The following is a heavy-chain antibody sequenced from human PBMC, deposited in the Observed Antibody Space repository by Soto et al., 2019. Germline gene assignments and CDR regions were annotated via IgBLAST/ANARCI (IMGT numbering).Heavy chain of an antibody. J-gene: IGHJ4*02. D-gene: IGHD1-26*01. Sequence: GASVKVSCKASGFTFTGHYIHWVRQAPGQGLEWMGEIGPESGATRYAQRFQGRVTMTRDMSITTVYMELNNLSPDDTAVYYCGRGRSGQIVVFYWGQGTPVSVSS. CDR1: GFTFTGHY. V-gene: IGHV1-2*02. CDR3: GRGRSGQIVVFY. CDR2: IGPESGAT.